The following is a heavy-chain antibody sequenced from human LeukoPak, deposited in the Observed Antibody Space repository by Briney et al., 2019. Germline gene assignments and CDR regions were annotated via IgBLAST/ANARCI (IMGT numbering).Heavy chain of an antibody. J-gene: IGHJ4*02. CDR2: INPNSGDT. V-gene: IGHV1-2*02. CDR1: GYTFTGYY. D-gene: IGHD3-22*01. Sequence: ASVTVSCKASGYTFTGYYMHWVRQAPGQGLEWMGWINPNSGDTNYAQKFQGRVTMTRDTSISTAYMELSRLRSDDTAVYYCARGQYYYDSSGYLYWGQGTLVTVSS. CDR3: ARGQYYYDSSGYLY.